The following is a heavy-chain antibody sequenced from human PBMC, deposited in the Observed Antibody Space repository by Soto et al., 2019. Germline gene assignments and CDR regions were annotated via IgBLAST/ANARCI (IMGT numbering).Heavy chain of an antibody. Sequence: SETLSLTCTVSGGSISSGGYYWSWIRQHPGKGLEWIGYIYYSGSTNYNPSLKSRVTISVDTSKNQFSLKLSSVTAADTAVYYCARPRREWLRFDAFDIWGQGTMVTVSS. CDR3: ARPRREWLRFDAFDI. V-gene: IGHV4-61*08. J-gene: IGHJ3*02. CDR2: IYYSGST. CDR1: GGSISSGGYY. D-gene: IGHD5-12*01.